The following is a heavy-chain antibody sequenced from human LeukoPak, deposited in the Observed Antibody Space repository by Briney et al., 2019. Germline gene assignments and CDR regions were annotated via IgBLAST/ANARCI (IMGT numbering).Heavy chain of an antibody. CDR3: ARIRDGYNDAYDI. CDR1: GFTFSSYS. CDR2: ISSSSSYI. Sequence: GGSLRLSCAASGFTFSSYSMNWVRQAPGKGLEWVSYISSSSSYIYYADSVKGRFTIFRDNAKNSLYLQMNSLRSEDTAVYYCARIRDGYNDAYDIWGQGTMVTVSS. V-gene: IGHV3-21*05. D-gene: IGHD5-24*01. J-gene: IGHJ3*02.